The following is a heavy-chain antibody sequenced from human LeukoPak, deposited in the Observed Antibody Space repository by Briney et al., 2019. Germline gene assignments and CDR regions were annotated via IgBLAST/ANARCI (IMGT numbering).Heavy chain of an antibody. V-gene: IGHV3-53*01. D-gene: IGHD3-16*01. CDR1: GFTVSSNY. Sequence: PGGSLRLSCAASGFTVSSNYMSWVRQAPGKGLEWVSVIYSGGSTYYADSVKGRFTISRDSAKNSLYLQMSNLRAEDTAVYFCARGGGLDVWGQGATVTVSS. J-gene: IGHJ6*02. CDR3: ARGGGLDV. CDR2: IYSGGST.